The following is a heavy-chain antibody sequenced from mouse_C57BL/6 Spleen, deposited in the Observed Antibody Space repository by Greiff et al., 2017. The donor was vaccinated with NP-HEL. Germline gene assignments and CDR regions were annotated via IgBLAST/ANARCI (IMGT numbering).Heavy chain of an antibody. CDR1: GFNIKDDY. Sequence: EVKLQQSGAELVRPGASVKLSCTASGFNIKDDYMHWVKQRPEQGLEWIGWIDPENGDTEYASKFQGKATITADTSSNTAYLQLSSLTSEDTAVYYCTTLAVTTYYYAMDYWGQGTSVTVSS. J-gene: IGHJ4*01. D-gene: IGHD2-2*01. V-gene: IGHV14-4*01. CDR3: TTLAVTTYYYAMDY. CDR2: IDPENGDT.